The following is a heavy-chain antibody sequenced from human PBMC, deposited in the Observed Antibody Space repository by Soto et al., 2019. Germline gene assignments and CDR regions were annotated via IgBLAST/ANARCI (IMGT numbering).Heavy chain of an antibody. D-gene: IGHD2-15*01. CDR2: IIPIFGTA. J-gene: IGHJ6*02. Sequence: ASVKVSCKASGGTFSSYAISWVRQAPGQGLEWMGGIIPIFGTANYAQKFQGRVTITADESTSTAYMGLSSLRSEDTAVYYCARVRPYCSGGSCYQTYYYYYGMDVWGQGTTVTVSS. CDR1: GGTFSSYA. CDR3: ARVRPYCSGGSCYQTYYYYYGMDV. V-gene: IGHV1-69*13.